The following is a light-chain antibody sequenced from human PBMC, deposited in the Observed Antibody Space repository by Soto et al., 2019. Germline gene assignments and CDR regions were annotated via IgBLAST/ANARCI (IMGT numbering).Light chain of an antibody. V-gene: IGLV1-47*01. J-gene: IGLJ3*02. CDR1: SSNIGSNY. CDR2: RNN. Sequence: QSVLIQPPSASGTPGQRVTISCSGSSSNIGSNYVYWYQQLPGTAPKLLIYRNNQRPSGVPDRFSGSKSGTSASLAISGLRSEDEADYYCAARDDSLSGHWVFGGGTKVTVL. CDR3: AARDDSLSGHWV.